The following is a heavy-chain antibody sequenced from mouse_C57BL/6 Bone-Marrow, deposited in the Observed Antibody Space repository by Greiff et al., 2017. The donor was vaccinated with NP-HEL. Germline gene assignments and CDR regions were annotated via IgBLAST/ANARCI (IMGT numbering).Heavy chain of an antibody. CDR2: ISSGSSTI. CDR3: ARHGSSSSWFAY. J-gene: IGHJ3*01. V-gene: IGHV5-17*01. CDR1: GFTFSDYG. D-gene: IGHD1-1*01. Sequence: EVQVVESGGGLVKPGGSLKLSCAASGFTFSDYGMHWVRQAPEKGLEWVAYISSGSSTIYYADTVKGRFTISRDNAKNTLFLQMTSLRSEDTAMYYCARHGSSSSWFAYWGQGTLVTVSA.